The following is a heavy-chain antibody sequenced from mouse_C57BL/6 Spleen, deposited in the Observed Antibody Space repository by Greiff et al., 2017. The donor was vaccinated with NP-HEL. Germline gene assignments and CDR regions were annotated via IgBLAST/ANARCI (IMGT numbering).Heavy chain of an antibody. J-gene: IGHJ2*01. D-gene: IGHD1-1*01. CDR1: GFTFSSYA. CDR2: ISDGGSYT. Sequence: EVNVVESGGGLVKPGGSLKLSCAASGFTFSSYAMSWVRQTPEKRLEWVATISDGGSYTYYPDNVKGRFTISRDNAKNNLYLQMSHLKSEDTAMYYCARDRLLRSYFDYWGQGTTLTVSS. CDR3: ARDRLLRSYFDY. V-gene: IGHV5-4*01.